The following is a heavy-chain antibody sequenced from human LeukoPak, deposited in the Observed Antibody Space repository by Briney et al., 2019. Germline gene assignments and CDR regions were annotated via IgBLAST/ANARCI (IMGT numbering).Heavy chain of an antibody. CDR1: GFTFSDYY. CDR3: ASGDSGYDSPDY. V-gene: IGHV3-11*06. Sequence: AGSLRLSCAASGFTFSDYYMSWIRQAPGKGLEWVSYISSSSSYTNYADSVKGRFTISRDNAKNSLYLQMNSLRAEDTAVYYCASGDSGYDSPDYWGQGTLVTVSS. CDR2: ISSSSSYT. D-gene: IGHD5-12*01. J-gene: IGHJ4*02.